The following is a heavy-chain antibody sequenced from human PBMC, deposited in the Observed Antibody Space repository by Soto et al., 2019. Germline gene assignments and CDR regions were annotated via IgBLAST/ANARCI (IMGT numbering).Heavy chain of an antibody. V-gene: IGHV3-48*02. D-gene: IGHD4-17*01. J-gene: IGHJ4*02. Sequence: HPGGSLRLSCAASGFTFSSYSMNWVRQAPGTGLEWVSYISSSSSTIYYADSVKGRFTISRDNAKNSLYLQMNSLRDEDTAVYYCARDLGPTTATTFFDYWGQGTLVTVSS. CDR2: ISSSSSTI. CDR3: ARDLGPTTATTFFDY. CDR1: GFTFSSYS.